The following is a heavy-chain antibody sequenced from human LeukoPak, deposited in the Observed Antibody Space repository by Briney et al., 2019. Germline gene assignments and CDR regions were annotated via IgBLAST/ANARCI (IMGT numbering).Heavy chain of an antibody. V-gene: IGHV3-53*01. CDR3: ARGLKSGYSYGPIDY. D-gene: IGHD5-18*01. Sequence: GGSLRLSCAASGFTVSSNYMSWVRQAPGKGPEWVSVIYSGGSTYYADSVKGRFTISRDNSKNTLYLQMNSLRAEDTAVYYCARGLKSGYSYGPIDYWGQGTLVTVSS. J-gene: IGHJ4*02. CDR1: GFTVSSNY. CDR2: IYSGGST.